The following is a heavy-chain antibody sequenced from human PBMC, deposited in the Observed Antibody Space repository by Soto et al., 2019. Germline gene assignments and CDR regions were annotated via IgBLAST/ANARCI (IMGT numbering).Heavy chain of an antibody. CDR2: ITGSSSYI. CDR3: ARLVASETGYGMDA. CDR1: GFIFSSHN. Sequence: GGSLRLSCAASGFIFSSHNMNWVRQAPGKGLEWVSSITGSSSYIFYADSVKGRFTISRDNAKNTVYLQVNSLRAEDAGVYYCARLVASETGYGMDAWGQGTTVTVSS. D-gene: IGHD3-9*01. V-gene: IGHV3-21*06. J-gene: IGHJ6*02.